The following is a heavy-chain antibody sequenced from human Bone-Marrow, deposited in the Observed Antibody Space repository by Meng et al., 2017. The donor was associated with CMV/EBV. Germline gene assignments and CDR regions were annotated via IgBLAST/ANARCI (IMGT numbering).Heavy chain of an antibody. CDR2: IKQDGSEK. J-gene: IGHJ5*02. V-gene: IGHV3-7*03. CDR1: EFTFSSYW. CDR3: ARDRVGASVCGP. Sequence: GESLKISCAASEFTFSSYWMSWVRQAPGKGLEWVANIKQDGSEKYYVDSVKGRFTISSDNAKNSLYLQMNSLRSDDTAVYYCARDRVGASVCGPWGQGTLVTVSS. D-gene: IGHD1-26*01.